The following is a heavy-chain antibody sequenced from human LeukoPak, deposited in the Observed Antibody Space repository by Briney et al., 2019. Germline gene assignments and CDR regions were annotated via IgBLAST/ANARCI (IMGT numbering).Heavy chain of an antibody. CDR1: GDSISSSY. CDR2: IHTSGTT. J-gene: IGHJ4*02. Sequence: PSETLSLTCTVSGDSISSSYWGWLQQPAGKGLEWIGRIHTSGTTYHSPSLKSRVTMSVDTSTNQFSLKLTSATAADTAMYYCARVRLGRGLDYWGQGTLVTVSS. D-gene: IGHD6-19*01. CDR3: ARVRLGRGLDY. V-gene: IGHV4-4*07.